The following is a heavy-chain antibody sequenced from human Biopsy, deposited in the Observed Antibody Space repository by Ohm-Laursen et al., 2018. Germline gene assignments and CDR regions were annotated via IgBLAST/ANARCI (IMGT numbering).Heavy chain of an antibody. CDR1: GESFNGYY. Sequence: SETLSLTCAVYGESFNGYYWSWIRQPPGKGLEWIGEINHSGRTNYNPSLKSQVTISVDTSKNKFSLKVRPVTAADTAVYYCVRGVDYYDPYHYYALDVWGQGTTVTVSS. V-gene: IGHV4-34*01. CDR3: VRGVDYYDPYHYYALDV. D-gene: IGHD3-22*01. J-gene: IGHJ6*02. CDR2: INHSGRT.